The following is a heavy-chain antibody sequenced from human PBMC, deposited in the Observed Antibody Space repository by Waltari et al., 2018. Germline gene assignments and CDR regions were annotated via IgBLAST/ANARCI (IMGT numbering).Heavy chain of an antibody. D-gene: IGHD3-16*02. V-gene: IGHV4-61*09. CDR2: IYTSGST. Sequence: QVQLQESGPGLVKPSQTLSLTCTVSGGSISSGSYYWSWIRPPAGKGLEWIGYIYTSGSTNYNPSLKSRVTISVDTSKNQFSLKLSSVTTADTAVYYCARALGGVIIDYWGQGTLVTVSS. J-gene: IGHJ4*02. CDR1: GGSISSGSYY. CDR3: ARALGGVIIDY.